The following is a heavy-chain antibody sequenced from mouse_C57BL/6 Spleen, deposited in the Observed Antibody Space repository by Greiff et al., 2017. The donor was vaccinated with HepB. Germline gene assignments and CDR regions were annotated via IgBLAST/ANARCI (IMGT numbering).Heavy chain of an antibody. D-gene: IGHD1-1*01. V-gene: IGHV1-81*01. J-gene: IGHJ3*01. Sequence: QVQLQQSGAELARPGASVKLSCKASGYTFTSYGISWVKQRTGQGLEWIGEIYPRSGNTYYNEKFKGKATLTADKSSSTAYMELRSLTSEDSAVYFCARDDDGSSYRFAYWGQGTLVTVSA. CDR2: IYPRSGNT. CDR1: GYTFTSYG. CDR3: ARDDDGSSYRFAY.